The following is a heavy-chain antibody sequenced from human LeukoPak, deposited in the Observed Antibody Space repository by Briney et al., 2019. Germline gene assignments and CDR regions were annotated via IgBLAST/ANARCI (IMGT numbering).Heavy chain of an antibody. CDR1: GFTFSNYG. D-gene: IGHD6-13*01. J-gene: IGHJ4*02. V-gene: IGHV3-30*02. CDR3: AKSADIAAAGNFDY. CDR2: IRYDGSYK. Sequence: GGSLRLSCAASGFTFSNYGMHWVRQAPGKGLEWVAFIRYDGSYKYYADSMKGRFTVSRDNSKNTAYLQMNSLRAEDTAVYYCAKSADIAAAGNFDYWGQGTLATVSS.